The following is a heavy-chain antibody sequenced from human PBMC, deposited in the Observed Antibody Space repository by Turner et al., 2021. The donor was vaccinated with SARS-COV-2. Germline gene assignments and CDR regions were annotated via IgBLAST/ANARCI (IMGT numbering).Heavy chain of an antibody. V-gene: IGHV3-33*01. CDR3: ARARYGSGSFLGYYMDV. Sequence: QVQLVESGGGVVQPGRSLRLSWAASGFTFSSYGMHWVRQAPGKGLEWVAVIWYDGSNKYYADSVKGRFTISRDNSKNTLYLQMSSLRAEDTAVYYCARARYGSGSFLGYYMDVWGKGTTVTVSS. D-gene: IGHD3-10*01. J-gene: IGHJ6*03. CDR1: GFTFSSYG. CDR2: IWYDGSNK.